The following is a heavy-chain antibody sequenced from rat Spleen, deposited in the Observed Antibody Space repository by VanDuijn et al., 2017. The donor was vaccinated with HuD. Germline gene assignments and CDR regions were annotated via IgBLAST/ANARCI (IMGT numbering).Heavy chain of an antibody. V-gene: IGHV5-31*01. J-gene: IGHJ3*01. CDR2: IINIGGDS. CDR1: GFTFNNYW. Sequence: EVQLVESGGGLVQPGRSLKLSCVASGFTFNNYWMTWIRQAPGKGLEWVASIINIGGDSFYSDSVKGRFTVSRDTAQNILYLQMNSLRSEETATYYCTTYSDYATSPFAYWGRGALVTVSS. D-gene: IGHD1-6*01. CDR3: TTYSDYATSPFAY.